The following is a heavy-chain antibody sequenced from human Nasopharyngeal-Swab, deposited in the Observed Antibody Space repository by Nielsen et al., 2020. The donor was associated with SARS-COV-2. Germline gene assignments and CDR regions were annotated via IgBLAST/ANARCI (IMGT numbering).Heavy chain of an antibody. D-gene: IGHD3-10*01. CDR1: GGSISSYY. CDR2: IYYSGST. V-gene: IGHV4-59*01. J-gene: IGHJ6*02. Sequence: GSLRLSCTVSGGSISSYYWSWIRQPPGKGLEWIGYIYYSGSTNYNPSLKSRVTISVDTSKNQFSLKLSSVTAADTAVYYCARGDYYGSGSSPYYYYYGMDVWGQGTTVTVSS. CDR3: ARGDYYGSGSSPYYYYYGMDV.